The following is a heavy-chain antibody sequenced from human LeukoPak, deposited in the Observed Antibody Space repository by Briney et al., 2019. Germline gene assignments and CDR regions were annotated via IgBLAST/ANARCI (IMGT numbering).Heavy chain of an antibody. J-gene: IGHJ5*02. V-gene: IGHV3-30*03. CDR1: GFTFSSYG. CDR2: ISYDGSNE. D-gene: IGHD1-1*01. CDR3: ARRATRSIYWFDP. Sequence: GGSLRLSCAASGFTFSSYGMHWVRQAPDKGLEWVAIISYDGSNEYYADSVKGRFTISRDNSKNTLYLQMNSLRPEDTAVYYCARRATRSIYWFDPWGQGTLVTVSS.